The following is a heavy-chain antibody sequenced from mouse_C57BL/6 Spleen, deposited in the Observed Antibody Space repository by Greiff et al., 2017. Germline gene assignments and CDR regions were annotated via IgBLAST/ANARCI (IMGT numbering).Heavy chain of an antibody. Sequence: EVQLQQSGPELVKPGASVKISCKASGYSFTGYYMNWVKQSPEKSLEWIGEINPSTGGTTYNQKFKAKATLTVDKSSSTAYMQLKSLTSEDSAVYYCARSHIYYYGSSYFDYWGQGTTLTVSS. V-gene: IGHV1-42*01. CDR1: GYSFTGYY. J-gene: IGHJ2*01. CDR3: ARSHIYYYGSSYFDY. D-gene: IGHD1-1*01. CDR2: INPSTGGT.